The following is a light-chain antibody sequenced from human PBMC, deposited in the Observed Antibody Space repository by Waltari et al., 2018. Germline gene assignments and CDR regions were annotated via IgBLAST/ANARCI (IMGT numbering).Light chain of an antibody. Sequence: QTVVTQEPSFPVSPGGTVTLTCGLASGSASYNYYPLWFQQTPGQAPRTLIYSTNTRSSGVSDRFSGSILGNKAALTITGAQANDESDYYCVLYVGGGSWVFGGGTKLTVL. J-gene: IGLJ3*02. CDR3: VLYVGGGSWV. V-gene: IGLV8-61*01. CDR1: SGSASYNYY. CDR2: STN.